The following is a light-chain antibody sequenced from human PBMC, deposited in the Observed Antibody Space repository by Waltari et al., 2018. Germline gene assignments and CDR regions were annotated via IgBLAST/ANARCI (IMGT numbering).Light chain of an antibody. CDR2: WAS. CDR1: QSVLYSSNNKNY. CDR3: QQYYSSLPYT. Sequence: DIVMTQSPDSLAVSLGERATINCKSSQSVLYSSNNKNYLAWYQQKPGQPPKLLIYWASTRESRVPDRFSGSGSETDFTLTISSLQAEDVAVYYCQQYYSSLPYTFGQGTKLEIK. J-gene: IGKJ2*01. V-gene: IGKV4-1*01.